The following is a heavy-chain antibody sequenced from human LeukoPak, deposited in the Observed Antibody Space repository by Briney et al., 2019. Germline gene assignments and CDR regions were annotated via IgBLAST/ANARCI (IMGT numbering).Heavy chain of an antibody. CDR2: IWYGGSNK. J-gene: IGHJ4*02. CDR3: AKGTDDFWSGYPDY. D-gene: IGHD3-3*01. Sequence: GRSLRLSCAASGFTFSSYGMHWVRQAPGKGLEWVAVIWYGGSNKYYADSVKGRFTISRDNSKNTLYLQMNSLRAEDMAVYYCAKGTDDFWSGYPDYWGQGTLVTVSS. CDR1: GFTFSSYG. V-gene: IGHV3-30*18.